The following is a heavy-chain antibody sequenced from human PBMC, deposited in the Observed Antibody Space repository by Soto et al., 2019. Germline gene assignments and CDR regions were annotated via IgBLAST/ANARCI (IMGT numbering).Heavy chain of an antibody. CDR3: AREGALGKNYYYYGMDV. CDR2: ISAYNGNT. Sequence: QVQLVQSGAEVKKPGASVKVSCKASGYTFTNYGISWVRQAPGQGLEWMGWISAYNGNTNYAQKLQGRVTMTTDTATRTGYMELRSLRSDDTAVYYCAREGALGKNYYYYGMDVWGQGTTVTVSS. J-gene: IGHJ6*02. V-gene: IGHV1-18*01. CDR1: GYTFTNYG. D-gene: IGHD7-27*01.